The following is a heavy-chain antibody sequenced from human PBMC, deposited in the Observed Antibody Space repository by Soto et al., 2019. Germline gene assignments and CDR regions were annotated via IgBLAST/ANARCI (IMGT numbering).Heavy chain of an antibody. J-gene: IGHJ3*02. Sequence: SVKVYFKTCGFPFSNSALQFERQARGQRLEWMGWIVVGAGNTNYAQELQGRLTITRDVSTNTAYMELRGLRSEDTAVYYCAAELYSGGRCCSFDIWGQGTMVTVSS. D-gene: IGHD2-15*01. V-gene: IGHV1-58*01. CDR2: IVVGAGNT. CDR1: GFPFSNSA. CDR3: AAELYSGGRCCSFDI.